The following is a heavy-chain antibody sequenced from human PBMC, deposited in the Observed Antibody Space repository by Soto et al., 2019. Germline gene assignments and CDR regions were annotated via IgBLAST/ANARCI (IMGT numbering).Heavy chain of an antibody. D-gene: IGHD2-8*01. CDR1: GFTFSSYA. CDR3: AKDIGYCTNGVCSYGMDV. CDR2: ISGSGGST. V-gene: IGHV3-23*01. Sequence: GGSLRLSCAASGFTFSSYAMSWVRQAPGKGLEWVSAISGSGGSTYYADSVKGRFTISRDNSKNTLYLQMNSLRAEDTAVYYCAKDIGYCTNGVCSYGMDVWGQGTTVTVSS. J-gene: IGHJ6*02.